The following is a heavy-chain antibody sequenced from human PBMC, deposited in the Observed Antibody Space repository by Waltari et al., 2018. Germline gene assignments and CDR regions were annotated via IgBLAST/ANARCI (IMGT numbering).Heavy chain of an antibody. D-gene: IGHD6-19*01. J-gene: IGHJ4*02. CDR3: AREQDGYSSGWYFDY. CDR1: GGSISSYY. Sequence: QVQLQESGPGLVKPSETLSLTCTVSGGSISSYYWSWIRQPPGKGLEWIGYIYYSGSTNYNPSLKSRVTISVDTSKNQFSLKLSSVTAADTAVYYCAREQDGYSSGWYFDYWGQGTLVTVSS. V-gene: IGHV4-59*01. CDR2: IYYSGST.